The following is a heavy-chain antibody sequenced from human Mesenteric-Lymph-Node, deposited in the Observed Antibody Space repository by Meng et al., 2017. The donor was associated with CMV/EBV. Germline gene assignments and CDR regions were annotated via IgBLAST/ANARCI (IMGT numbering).Heavy chain of an antibody. Sequence: GGSLRLSCEASGFTFSSYSMNWVRQAPGKGLEWVSSISSSGYIYYADSLKGRFTISRDNAKNSLYLQMNSLRAEDTAVYYCARDVADSSGYYYTFDYWGQGTLVTVSS. CDR1: GFTFSSYS. CDR3: ARDVADSSGYYYTFDY. V-gene: IGHV3-21*01. CDR2: ISSSGYI. D-gene: IGHD3-22*01. J-gene: IGHJ4*02.